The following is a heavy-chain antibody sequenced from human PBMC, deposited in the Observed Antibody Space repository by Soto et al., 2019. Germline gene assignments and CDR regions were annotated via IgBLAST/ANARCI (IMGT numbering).Heavy chain of an antibody. V-gene: IGHV6-1*01. CDR3: ARGRVGYCSSTSCYWFDP. J-gene: IGHJ5*02. CDR1: GDSVSSNSAA. D-gene: IGHD2-2*01. CDR2: TYYRSKWYN. Sequence: PSPTLSLPCAISGDSVSSNSAAWNWIRQSPSRGLEWLGRTYYRSKWYNDYAVSVKSRITINPDTSKNPFSLQLNSVTPEDTAVYYCARGRVGYCSSTSCYWFDPGGQGTLVTGSS.